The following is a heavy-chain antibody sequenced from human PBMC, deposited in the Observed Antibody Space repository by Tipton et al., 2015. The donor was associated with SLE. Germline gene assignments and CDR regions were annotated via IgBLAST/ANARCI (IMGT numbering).Heavy chain of an antibody. CDR2: ISQSGSS. CDR3: ARSSSSHYFDY. D-gene: IGHD6-6*01. J-gene: IGHJ4*02. V-gene: IGHV4-34*01. CDR1: GGSFSGYY. Sequence: TLSLTCAVYGGSFSGYYWSWIRQSPGKGLEWIGDISQSGSSNYNPSLKSRVTISVDTSKNQFSLKVNSVTAADTTVYYCARSSSSHYFDYWGQGTLVTVSS.